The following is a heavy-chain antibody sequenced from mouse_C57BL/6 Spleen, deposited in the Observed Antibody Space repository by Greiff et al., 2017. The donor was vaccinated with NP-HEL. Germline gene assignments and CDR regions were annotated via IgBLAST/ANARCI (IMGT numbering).Heavy chain of an antibody. D-gene: IGHD2-1*01. CDR3: ARPIHYGNYVYWYFDV. Sequence: EVQRVESGGGLVKPGGSLKLSCAASGFTFSDYGMHWVRQAPEKGLEWVAYISSGSSTIYYADTVKGRFTISRDNAKNTLFLQMTSLRSEDTAMYYCARPIHYGNYVYWYFDVLGTGTTVTVSS. V-gene: IGHV5-17*01. CDR1: GFTFSDYG. CDR2: ISSGSSTI. J-gene: IGHJ1*03.